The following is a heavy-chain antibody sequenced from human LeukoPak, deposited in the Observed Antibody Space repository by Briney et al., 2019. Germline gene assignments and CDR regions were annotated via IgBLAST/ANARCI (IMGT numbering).Heavy chain of an antibody. D-gene: IGHD3-16*01. CDR2: ISSSYRTI. CDR1: GFTFSSYS. Sequence: GGSLRLSCAASGFTFSSYSMNWVRQAPGKGLEWVSYISSSYRTIYYADSVKGRFTVSRDNAKNSLYLQVSSLRAEDTAFYYCARDLGGGDAFDIWGQGTMVTVSS. V-gene: IGHV3-48*01. J-gene: IGHJ3*02. CDR3: ARDLGGGDAFDI.